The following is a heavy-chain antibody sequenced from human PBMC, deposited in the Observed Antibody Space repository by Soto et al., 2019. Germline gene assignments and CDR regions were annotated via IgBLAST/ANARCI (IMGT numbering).Heavy chain of an antibody. V-gene: IGHV4-34*01. CDR3: AWSPRRGVEWFTTSPYYMDV. D-gene: IGHD3-3*01. CDR1: GGSFSGYY. Sequence: SETLSLTCAVYGGSFSGYYWSWIRQPPGKGLEWIGEINHSGSTNYNPSLKSRVTISVDTSKNQFSLKLSSVTAADTAVYYCAWSPRRGVEWFTTSPYYMDVWGKGTTVTVSS. CDR2: INHSGST. J-gene: IGHJ6*03.